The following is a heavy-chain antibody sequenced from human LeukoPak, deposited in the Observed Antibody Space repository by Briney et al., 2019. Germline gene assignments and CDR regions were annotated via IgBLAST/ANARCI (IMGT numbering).Heavy chain of an antibody. CDR1: GGSFSGYY. Sequence: SETLSLTCGVNGGSFSGYYWNWIRQTPGKGLEWIGEINHSGSTNYNPSLKSRVTISVDTSKNQFSLKLSSVTAADTAVYYCARDRENIVLVPGAKRKTWYFDYWGQGTLVTVSS. CDR2: INHSGST. D-gene: IGHD2-2*01. V-gene: IGHV4-34*01. J-gene: IGHJ4*02. CDR3: ARDRENIVLVPGAKRKTWYFDY.